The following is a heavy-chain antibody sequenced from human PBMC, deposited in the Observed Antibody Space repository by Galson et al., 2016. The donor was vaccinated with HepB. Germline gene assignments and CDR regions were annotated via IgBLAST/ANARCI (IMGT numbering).Heavy chain of an antibody. Sequence: SLRLSCAASGFTISNIWMNWVRQAPGKGLEWVANIRPDGSQENYVDSVKGRFTISRDNAKNSLFLQMNSQRVEDTAVYYCLGDTEDFDLWGQGTMVSVSS. J-gene: IGHJ3*01. CDR2: IRPDGSQE. CDR1: GFTISNIW. D-gene: IGHD2-21*02. V-gene: IGHV3-7*01. CDR3: LGDTEDFDL.